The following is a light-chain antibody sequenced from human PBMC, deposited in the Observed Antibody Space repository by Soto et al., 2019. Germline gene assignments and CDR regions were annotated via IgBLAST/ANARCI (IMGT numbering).Light chain of an antibody. CDR2: DAV. V-gene: IGKV3-11*01. Sequence: DTVLTQSPATLSLSPGDRATLSCRASQSISSYLAWYQQKPGQAPRLLIYDAVNGATGIPARFSGSGSGTDFTLTIGSLEPEDFGIYYCHQRINWPLTFGGGTRVEIK. CDR3: HQRINWPLT. CDR1: QSISSY. J-gene: IGKJ4*01.